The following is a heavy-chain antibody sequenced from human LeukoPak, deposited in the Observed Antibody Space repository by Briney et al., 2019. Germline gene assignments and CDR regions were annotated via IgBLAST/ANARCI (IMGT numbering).Heavy chain of an antibody. CDR2: IYTSGST. J-gene: IGHJ4*02. D-gene: IGHD3-3*01. V-gene: IGHV4-61*02. CDR1: GNSISSGDNY. CDR3: ARDRSGHYDY. Sequence: SETLSLTCTVSGNSISSGDNYWSWIRQPAGKGLEWIGRIYTSGSTNYNPSLKSRVTISVETSKNQFSLKLNSVTAADTAVYYCARDRSGHYDYWGQGTLVTVSS.